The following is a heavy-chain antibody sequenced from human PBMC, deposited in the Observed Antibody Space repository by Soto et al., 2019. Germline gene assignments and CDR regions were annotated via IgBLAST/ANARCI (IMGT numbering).Heavy chain of an antibody. J-gene: IGHJ6*04. CDR3: ARDYDDVWASYYGMDV. D-gene: IGHD3-16*01. CDR1: GYTFTSYG. V-gene: IGHV1-18*04. Sequence: ASVKVSCKASGYTFTSYGISWVRQAPGQGLEWMGWISAYNGNTNYAQKLQGRVTMTTDTSTSTAYMELRSLRSDDTAVYYCARDYDDVWASYYGMDVRGKGTTGTVAS. CDR2: ISAYNGNT.